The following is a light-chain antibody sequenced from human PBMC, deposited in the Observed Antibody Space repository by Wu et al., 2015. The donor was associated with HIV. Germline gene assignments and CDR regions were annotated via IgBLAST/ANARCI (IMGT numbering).Light chain of an antibody. CDR1: QSISSF. CDR3: QQIYSTPKT. CDR2: AAS. J-gene: IGKJ1*01. V-gene: IGKV1-39*01. Sequence: DIQMTQSPSSLSASVGDRVTITCRASQSISSFLHWFQPKPGAAPKLLIYAASSLQSGVPSRFSGSGSGTDFTLTISSLQPEDFATYYCQQIYSTPKTFGQGTKVEIK.